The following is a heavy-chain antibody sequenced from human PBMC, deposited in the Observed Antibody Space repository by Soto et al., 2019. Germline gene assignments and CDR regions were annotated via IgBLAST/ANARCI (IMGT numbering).Heavy chain of an antibody. Sequence: QLQLQESGSGLVKPSQTLSLTCAVSGGSISSGGYSWSWIRHPPGKGLEWIGYICHSRSTYYNPSLQSRGTISVGRSKNQCSRKLSSVTAADTAVYFCARDGVNSGGAFDIWGQGTMVTVS. CDR1: GGSISSGGYS. CDR3: ARDGVNSGGAFDI. V-gene: IGHV4-30-2*01. D-gene: IGHD3-10*01. CDR2: ICHSRST. J-gene: IGHJ3*02.